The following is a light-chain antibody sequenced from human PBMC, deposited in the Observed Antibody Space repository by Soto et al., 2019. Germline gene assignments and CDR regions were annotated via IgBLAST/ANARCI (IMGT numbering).Light chain of an antibody. CDR3: QQYGSSSLT. CDR2: GTS. Sequence: EIVLTQSPGTLSLSPGERATPSCRASQGVSTSYLAWYQQIPGQSPRLLIYGTSSRATGIPDRFSGSWSGTDFTLTISRLEPEDCAVYYCQQYGSSSLTWGGGTKVEIK. J-gene: IGKJ4*01. V-gene: IGKV3-20*01. CDR1: QGVSTSY.